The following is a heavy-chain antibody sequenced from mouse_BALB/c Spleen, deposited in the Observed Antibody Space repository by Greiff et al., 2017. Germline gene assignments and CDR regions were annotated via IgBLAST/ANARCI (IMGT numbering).Heavy chain of an antibody. V-gene: IGHV5-12-2*01. CDR1: GFTFSSYT. D-gene: IGHD2-4*01. J-gene: IGHJ2*01. CDR2: ISNGGGST. CDR3: ARQGSMITTGFDY. Sequence: DVMLVESGGGLVQPGGSLKLSCAASGFTFSSYTMSWVRQTPERRLEWVAYISNGGGSTYYPDTVKGRFTISRDNAKNTLYLQMSSLKSEDTAMYYCARQGSMITTGFDYWGQGTTLTVSS.